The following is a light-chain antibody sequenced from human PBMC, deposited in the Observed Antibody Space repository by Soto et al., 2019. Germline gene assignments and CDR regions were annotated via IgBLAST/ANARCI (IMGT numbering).Light chain of an antibody. Sequence: QSALTQPASVSGSPGQSITISCTGTSSDVGGYNYVSWYQQHPGEAPKLMIYDVSDRPSGVSNRFSASKSGNTASLTISGFQAEDEADYYCCSYTSSSTPWVFGTGTKVTVL. CDR1: SSDVGGYNY. J-gene: IGLJ1*01. CDR2: DVS. V-gene: IGLV2-14*03. CDR3: CSYTSSSTPWV.